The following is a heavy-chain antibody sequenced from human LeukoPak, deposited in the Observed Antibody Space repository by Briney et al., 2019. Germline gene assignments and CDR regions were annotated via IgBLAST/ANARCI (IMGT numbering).Heavy chain of an antibody. D-gene: IGHD3-16*01. J-gene: IGHJ4*02. Sequence: GGSLRLSCAASGFTFSDYWMHWVRQAPRKGLVWVSRINSDGSTTSYADSVRGRFTISRDNAKNTLYVQMNSLIAEDTAVYYCARSGGGYFDYWGQGTLVTVSS. CDR1: GFTFSDYW. CDR3: ARSGGGYFDY. CDR2: INSDGSTT. V-gene: IGHV3-74*01.